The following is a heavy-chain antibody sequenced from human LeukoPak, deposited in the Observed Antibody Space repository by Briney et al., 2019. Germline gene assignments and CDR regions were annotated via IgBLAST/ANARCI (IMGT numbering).Heavy chain of an antibody. J-gene: IGHJ5*02. CDR2: ISSSSSYI. Sequence: GGSLRLSCAASGFTFSSYSMNWVRQAPGKGLEWVSSISSSSSYIYYADSVKGRFTISRDNAKNSLYLQMNSLRAEDTAVYYCARGTTYRNWFDPWGQGTLVTVSS. V-gene: IGHV3-21*01. D-gene: IGHD1-1*01. CDR1: GFTFSSYS. CDR3: ARGTTYRNWFDP.